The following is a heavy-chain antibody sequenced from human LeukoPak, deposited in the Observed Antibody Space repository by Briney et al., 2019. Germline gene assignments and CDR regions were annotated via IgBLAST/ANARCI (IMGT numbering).Heavy chain of an antibody. D-gene: IGHD3-16*01. CDR2: ISSSRSYI. V-gene: IGHV3-21*01. CDR1: GFTFSSYR. J-gene: IGHJ3*02. CDR3: ARDQFGAFDI. Sequence: GGSLRLPCAASGFTFSSYRMNWVRQAPGKGLEWVASISSSRSYIYYADSVKGRFTISRDNAKNSLCLQMNSLRAEDTAVYYCARDQFGAFDIWGQGTMVTVSS.